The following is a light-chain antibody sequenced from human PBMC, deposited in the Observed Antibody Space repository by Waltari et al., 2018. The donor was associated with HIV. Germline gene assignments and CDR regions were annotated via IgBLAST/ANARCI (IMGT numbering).Light chain of an antibody. Sequence: GTISNIGAGYDVHWYQQLPGTAPKLLIYGHTNRPSGVPDRFSGSKSGTSASLAITGLQAEDEADYYCQSYDGSLGGYVFGTGTAVTVL. V-gene: IGLV1-40*01. J-gene: IGLJ1*01. CDR2: GHT. CDR1: ISNIGAGYD. CDR3: QSYDGSLGGYV.